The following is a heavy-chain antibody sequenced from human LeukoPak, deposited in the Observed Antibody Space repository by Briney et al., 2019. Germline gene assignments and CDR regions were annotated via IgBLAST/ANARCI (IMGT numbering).Heavy chain of an antibody. V-gene: IGHV1-2*02. D-gene: IGHD3-22*01. CDR2: INPNSGGT. J-gene: IGHJ3*02. Sequence: ASVTVSCKASGYTFTGYHIHWVRQAPGQGPEWMAWINPNSGGTKYAQKFQGRVTMTRDTSISTAYMEMSRLTSDDMAVYYCVKGWDSSGYYAFDIWGQGTMVTVSS. CDR1: GYTFTGYH. CDR3: VKGWDSSGYYAFDI.